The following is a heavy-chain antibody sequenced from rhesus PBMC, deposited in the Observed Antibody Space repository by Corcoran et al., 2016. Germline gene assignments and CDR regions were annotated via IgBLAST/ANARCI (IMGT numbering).Heavy chain of an antibody. Sequence: QVQLQESGPVLVKPSETRSLTCAVSGGPITGSYCNCLRLPPGKGLEWIGYIGGSSGSTYYSPSLKSRVTISTDTSKNQFSLRLKSVTAADTAVYYCARSHLGDGNEFWGQGALVTVSS. CDR3: ARSHLGDGNEF. D-gene: IGHD1-44*01. CDR1: GGPITGSY. J-gene: IGHJ1*01. V-gene: IGHV4-165*02. CDR2: IGGSSGST.